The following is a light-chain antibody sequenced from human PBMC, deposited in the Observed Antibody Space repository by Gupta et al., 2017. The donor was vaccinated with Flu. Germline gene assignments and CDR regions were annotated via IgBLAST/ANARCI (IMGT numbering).Light chain of an antibody. J-gene: IGKJ2*01. CDR2: GAS. CDR1: QSVRSSY. V-gene: IGKV3-20*01. CDR3: QHYETTRHT. Sequence: DIVLTQSPGTLSLSPGERATPSCRASQSVRSSYLAWYQQKPGQAPRLLIYGASSRATGIPDRFSGSGSGTDFTLTISRLEPEDFAVYYCQHYETTRHTFGQGTKLEIK.